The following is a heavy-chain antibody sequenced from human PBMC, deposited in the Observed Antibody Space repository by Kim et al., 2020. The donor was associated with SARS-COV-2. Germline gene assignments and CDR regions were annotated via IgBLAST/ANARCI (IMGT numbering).Heavy chain of an antibody. D-gene: IGHD3-16*01. V-gene: IGHV4-4*02. CDR1: GGSISNSNW. Sequence: SETLSLTCAVSGGSISNSNWWSWVRQPPGKGLEWIGEIYHSGTTNYNPSLKSRVTISVDKSKNQFSLNLSSVTAADTAVYYCARDQHVSGSRMFDPWGQGTLVTVSS. J-gene: IGHJ5*02. CDR2: IYHSGTT. CDR3: ARDQHVSGSRMFDP.